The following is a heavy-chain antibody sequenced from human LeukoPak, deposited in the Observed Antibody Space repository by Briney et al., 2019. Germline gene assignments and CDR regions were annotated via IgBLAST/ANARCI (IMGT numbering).Heavy chain of an antibody. Sequence: SETLSLTCAVYGGSFSGYYWSWIRQPPGKGLEWIGEINHSGSTNYNPSLKSRVTISVDTSKNQFSLKLSSVTAAVTAVYYCARGSGRITMVRGVIIPGYFQHWGQGTLVTVSS. CDR1: GGSFSGYY. CDR3: ARGSGRITMVRGVIIPGYFQH. V-gene: IGHV4-34*01. D-gene: IGHD3-10*01. J-gene: IGHJ1*01. CDR2: INHSGST.